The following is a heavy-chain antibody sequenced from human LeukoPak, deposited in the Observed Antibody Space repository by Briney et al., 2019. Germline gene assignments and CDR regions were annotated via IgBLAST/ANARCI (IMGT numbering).Heavy chain of an antibody. Sequence: GGSLRLSCAASGFTFSSYAMSWVRQAPGKGLEWVSAISGSGGSTYYADSVKGRFTISRDNSKNTLYLQMNSLRAEDTGVYYCANGYDFWSGYPDYWGQGTLVTVSS. J-gene: IGHJ4*02. V-gene: IGHV3-23*01. CDR1: GFTFSSYA. CDR2: ISGSGGST. CDR3: ANGYDFWSGYPDY. D-gene: IGHD3-3*01.